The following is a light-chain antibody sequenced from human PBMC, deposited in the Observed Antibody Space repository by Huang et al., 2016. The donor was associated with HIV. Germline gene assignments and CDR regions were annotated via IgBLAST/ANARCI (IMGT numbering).Light chain of an antibody. CDR3: QQYHSYPLT. CDR1: RDINHY. Sequence: DIPMTKSPSSLSASVGDRVTITCRASRDINHYLAWFQQKPGKAPKSLISVASTLQSGFPSRFSGKVSGTDFTLTISSLQPEDFATYYCQQYHSYPLTFGQGTRLEIK. J-gene: IGKJ5*01. V-gene: IGKV1-16*01. CDR2: VAS.